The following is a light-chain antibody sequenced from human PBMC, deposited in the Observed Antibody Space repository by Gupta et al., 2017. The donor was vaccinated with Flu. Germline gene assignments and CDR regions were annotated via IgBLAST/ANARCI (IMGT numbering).Light chain of an antibody. CDR3: QQYGHSPLT. V-gene: IGKV3-20*01. Sequence: EIVLTQSPGTLSLSLGERATLSCSASQSVRSNFLAWYQQIPGQAPRRLIYGASRRSTGVPDRFSGTGSGTDFTLTISRLELEDFAVYYCQQYGHSPLTFGGGTKVEIK. J-gene: IGKJ4*01. CDR2: GAS. CDR1: QSVRSNF.